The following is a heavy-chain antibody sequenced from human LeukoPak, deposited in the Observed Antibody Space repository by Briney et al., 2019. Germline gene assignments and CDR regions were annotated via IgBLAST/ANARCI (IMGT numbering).Heavy chain of an antibody. V-gene: IGHV1-69*13. D-gene: IGHD2-2*02. CDR1: GGTFSSYA. J-gene: IGHJ4*02. CDR2: IIPIFGTA. Sequence: WASVKVSCKASGGTFSSYAISWVRQAPGQGLEWMGGIIPIFGTANYAQKFQGRVTITANESTSTAYTELSSQRSEDTAVYYCATCARNFYCYRFDYWGQGTLVTVSS. CDR3: ATCARNFYCYRFDY.